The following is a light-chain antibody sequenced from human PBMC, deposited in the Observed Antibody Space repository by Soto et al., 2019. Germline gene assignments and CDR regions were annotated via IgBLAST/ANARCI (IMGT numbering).Light chain of an antibody. CDR1: SSDVGGYNY. CDR3: CSYAGSYTEV. J-gene: IGLJ1*01. V-gene: IGLV2-11*01. CDR2: DVS. Sequence: QSVLTQPRSVSGSPGQSVTISYTGTSSDVGGYNYVSWYQQHPGKAPKLMIYDVSKRPSGVPDRFSGSKSGNTASLTISGLQAEDEADYYRCSYAGSYTEVFGTGTKVTVL.